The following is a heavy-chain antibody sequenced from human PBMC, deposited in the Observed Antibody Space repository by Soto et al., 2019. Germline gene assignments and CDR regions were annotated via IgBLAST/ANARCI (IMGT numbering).Heavy chain of an antibody. V-gene: IGHV4-4*02. Sequence: QVQLQESGPGLVKPSGTLSLTCAVSGGSISSSNWWSWVRQPPGKGLEWIGEIYHSGSTNYNPSLKSRVTISVDKSKIQFSLKLGTVPAADTAVYYCARVDYGANYFDYWGQGTLVTVFS. D-gene: IGHD4-17*01. CDR2: IYHSGST. CDR1: GGSISSSNW. J-gene: IGHJ4*02. CDR3: ARVDYGANYFDY.